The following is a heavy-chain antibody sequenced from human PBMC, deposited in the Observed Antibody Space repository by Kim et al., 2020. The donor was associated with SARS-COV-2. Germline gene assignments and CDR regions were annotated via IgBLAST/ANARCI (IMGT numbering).Heavy chain of an antibody. V-gene: IGHV3-33*06. CDR2: IWYDGSNK. J-gene: IGHJ4*02. D-gene: IGHD3-22*01. CDR3: AKDYRGPMYYYDSSGRLDY. CDR1: GFTFSSYA. Sequence: GGSLRLSCAASGFTFSSYAMHWVRQAPGKGLEWVAVIWYDGSNKYYADSVKGRFTISRDNSKNTLYLQMNSLRAEDTAVYYCAKDYRGPMYYYDSSGRLDYWGQGTLVTVSS.